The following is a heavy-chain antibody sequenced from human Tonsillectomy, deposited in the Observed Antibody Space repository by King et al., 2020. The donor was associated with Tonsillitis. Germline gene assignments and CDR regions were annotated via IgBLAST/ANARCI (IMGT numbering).Heavy chain of an antibody. J-gene: IGHJ1*01. Sequence: VQLVESGGGVVQPGGSLRLSCVASGFTFSSYGMHWVRQAPGKGLEWLAFIRYDGNNKYYADSVKGRFTISRDNSKNTLYLQMNSLRAEDTSIYYCAKDVTLFRVVIIAYLLHWGQSTLVTVSS. V-gene: IGHV3-30*02. CDR1: GFTFSSYG. CDR2: IRYDGNNK. D-gene: IGHD3-3*01. CDR3: AKDVTLFRVVIIAYLLH.